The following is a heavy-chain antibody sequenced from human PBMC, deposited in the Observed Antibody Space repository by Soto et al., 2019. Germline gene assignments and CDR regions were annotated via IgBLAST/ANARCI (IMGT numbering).Heavy chain of an antibody. V-gene: IGHV3-23*01. D-gene: IGHD2-2*03. CDR1: GFTFSSCA. CDR2: RIDSGGST. J-gene: IGHJ6*02. Sequence: GGSRRLPCAASGFTFSSCAMGWVRQEPGKGLEWVSDRIDSGGSTYYADAVKGRFTISRDNSKSTLYLQMNSLRAEDTAVYYCARDGLDIVLVPAAIPYYYYGMDVWGQGTTVTVSS. CDR3: ARDGLDIVLVPAAIPYYYYGMDV.